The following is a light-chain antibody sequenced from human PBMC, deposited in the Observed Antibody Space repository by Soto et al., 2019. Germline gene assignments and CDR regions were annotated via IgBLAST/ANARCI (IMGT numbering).Light chain of an antibody. CDR1: SSDVGGFNY. J-gene: IGLJ1*01. V-gene: IGLV2-14*01. CDR2: EVR. CDR3: SSYTSSSSGV. Sequence: LTQPASVSGSPGQSITISCTGTSSDVGGFNYVSWYQQHPGKTPKLLIYEVRNRPSGVSNRFSGSKSGNTASLTISGLQAEDEADYYCSSYTSSSSGVFGTGTKVTVL.